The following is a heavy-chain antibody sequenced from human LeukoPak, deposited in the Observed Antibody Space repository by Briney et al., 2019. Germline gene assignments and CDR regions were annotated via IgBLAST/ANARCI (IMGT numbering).Heavy chain of an antibody. Sequence: GDSLRLSCAASGFTVSSNYMSWVRQAPGKGREGVSVIYSGGSTYYADSGKGRFTISRDNSKNTLYLQMNSLRAEDTAVYYCARGMGSGWYFDYWGQGTLVTVSS. CDR3: ARGMGSGWYFDY. CDR1: GFTVSSNY. D-gene: IGHD6-19*01. CDR2: IYSGGST. J-gene: IGHJ4*02. V-gene: IGHV3-53*01.